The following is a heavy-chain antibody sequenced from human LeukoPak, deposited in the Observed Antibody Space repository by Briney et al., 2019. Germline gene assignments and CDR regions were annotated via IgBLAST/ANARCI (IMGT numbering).Heavy chain of an antibody. V-gene: IGHV4-59*08. CDR1: GGSISSYY. CDR2: IYYSGST. Sequence: PSETLSLTCTVSGGSISSYYWSWIRQPPGKGLEWIGYIYYSGSTNYNPSLKSRVTISVDTSKNQFSLKLSSVTAADTAVYYCARLRGGAAGTNDAFDIWGQGTMVTVSS. D-gene: IGHD6-13*01. J-gene: IGHJ3*02. CDR3: ARLRGGAAGTNDAFDI.